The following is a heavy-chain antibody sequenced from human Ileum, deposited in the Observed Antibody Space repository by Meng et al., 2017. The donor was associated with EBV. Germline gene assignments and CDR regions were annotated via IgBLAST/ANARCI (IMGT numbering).Heavy chain of an antibody. D-gene: IGHD2-15*01. J-gene: IGHJ5*02. Sequence: QVQLVQSGAEVKKPGASVKVACKAFGYTFTRYGITWVRQAPGQGLEWMGWISPYIGNTNYAQRFQGRLTLTTDTSTDTAYMELRSLSPDDTAIYYCARDSGQDTVVVVADRGFDPWGQGTLVTVAS. V-gene: IGHV1-18*01. CDR3: ARDSGQDTVVVVADRGFDP. CDR1: GYTFTRYG. CDR2: ISPYIGNT.